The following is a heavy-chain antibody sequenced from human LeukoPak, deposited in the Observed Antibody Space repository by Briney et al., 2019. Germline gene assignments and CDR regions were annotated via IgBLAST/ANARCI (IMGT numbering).Heavy chain of an antibody. CDR3: ARVDWLANHYYYMDV. CDR2: IYHSGST. J-gene: IGHJ6*03. Sequence: SRTLSLTCAVSGGSISSSNWWSWVRQPPGKGLEWIGEIYHSGSTNYNPSLKSRVTISVDTSKNQFSLKLSSVIAADTAVYYCARVDWLANHYYYMDVWGKGTTVTVSS. V-gene: IGHV4-4*02. D-gene: IGHD2-21*01. CDR1: GGSISSSNW.